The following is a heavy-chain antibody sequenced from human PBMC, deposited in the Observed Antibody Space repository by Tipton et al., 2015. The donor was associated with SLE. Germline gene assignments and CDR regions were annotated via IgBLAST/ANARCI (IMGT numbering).Heavy chain of an antibody. J-gene: IGHJ4*02. V-gene: IGHV3-23*01. Sequence: SLRLSCAASGFTFSRHAMSWVRQAPGKGLEWVAAVSGSGGNTYLADSVKGRFTISRDNSENTLYLEMNSLRAEDTAIYYCAKDRQAYCSGGSCYFDYWGQGTLVTVSS. CDR3: AKDRQAYCSGGSCYFDY. D-gene: IGHD2-15*01. CDR1: GFTFSRHA. CDR2: VSGSGGNT.